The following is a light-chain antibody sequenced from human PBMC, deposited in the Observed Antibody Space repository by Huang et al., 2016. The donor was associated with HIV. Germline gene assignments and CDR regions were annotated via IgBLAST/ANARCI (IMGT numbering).Light chain of an antibody. CDR1: QSISSR. J-gene: IGKJ4*01. CDR3: QQYDTSPLT. Sequence: DIQMTQSPSTLSASVGDRVNLTCRASQSISSRLAWYQQKPGRAPKLLIYYASSLQSGVPSRCSGSGSGTEFTLTIRSLQPENFATYYCQQYDTSPLTFGGGTKVEIK. V-gene: IGKV1-5*01. CDR2: YAS.